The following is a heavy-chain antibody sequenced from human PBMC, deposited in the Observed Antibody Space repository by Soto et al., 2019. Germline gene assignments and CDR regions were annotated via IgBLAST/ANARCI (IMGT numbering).Heavy chain of an antibody. CDR3: ARVPTGGYDWV. V-gene: IGHV3-74*01. CDR2: INSDGSTT. J-gene: IGHJ4*02. CDR1: GFTFSTHW. Sequence: EVQLLESGGGLIQPGGSLRLSCAASGFTFSTHWMHWVRQAPGKGLVWVSRINSDGSTTNYVDSVKGRFTISRDNAQNTVYLQMNSLRAEHTAVYYCARVPTGGYDWVWGQGTLVTVSS. D-gene: IGHD5-12*01.